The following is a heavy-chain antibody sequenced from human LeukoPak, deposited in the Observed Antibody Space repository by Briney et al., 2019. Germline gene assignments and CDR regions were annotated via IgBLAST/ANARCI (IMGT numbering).Heavy chain of an antibody. J-gene: IGHJ4*02. V-gene: IGHV4-59*01. CDR3: ARLGGPAAVDY. CDR2: MYNSGST. D-gene: IGHD2-2*01. Sequence: PSETLSLTCPVSGASIRSYYWSWIRRPPGRGLEWIGYMYNSGSTYYNPSLKSRVTISGDTSKNQFSLKLTSVTAADTAVYYCARLGGPAAVDYWGQGTLVTVSS. CDR1: GASIRSYY.